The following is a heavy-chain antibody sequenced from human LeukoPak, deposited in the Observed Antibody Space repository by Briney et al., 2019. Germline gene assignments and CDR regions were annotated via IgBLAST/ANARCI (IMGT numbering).Heavy chain of an antibody. CDR2: ISSNNRYI. D-gene: IGHD6-13*01. Sequence: GGSLRLSCAASGFTFSTYSMNWVRQAPGKGLEWVSSISSNNRYIYYADSVKGRFTISRDNVKNSVYLQMNSLRAEDTAVYSCARAVAAADSYWGRGTLVTVSS. J-gene: IGHJ4*02. CDR1: GFTFSTYS. V-gene: IGHV3-21*01. CDR3: ARAVAAADSY.